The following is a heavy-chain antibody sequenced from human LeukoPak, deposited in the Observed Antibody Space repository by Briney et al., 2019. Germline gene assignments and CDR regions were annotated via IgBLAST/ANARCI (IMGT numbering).Heavy chain of an antibody. Sequence: PSETLSLTCTVSGGSISSSSYHWGWIRQPPGKGLEWVGSIYSTGTTYYNPSLKSPVTISIDTSKNQFSLKLNSVTAADTAVYYCTRADYGSGIDMDVWGQGTRVTVSS. V-gene: IGHV4-39*07. CDR3: TRADYGSGIDMDV. CDR2: IYSTGTT. D-gene: IGHD3-10*01. J-gene: IGHJ6*02. CDR1: GGSISSSSYH.